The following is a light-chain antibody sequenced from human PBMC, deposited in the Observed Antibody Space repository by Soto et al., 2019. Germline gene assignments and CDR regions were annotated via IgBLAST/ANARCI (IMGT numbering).Light chain of an antibody. Sequence: DIQMTQSPSTLSASVGDRVTITCRACQSIITWLAWYQQKPGKAPKLLIYRASSLQSGVPSRFSGSGSGTEFTLTISSLQPDDFATYFCQHYNNYSTFGQGTKVEIK. CDR1: QSIITW. J-gene: IGKJ1*01. V-gene: IGKV1-5*03. CDR2: RAS. CDR3: QHYNNYST.